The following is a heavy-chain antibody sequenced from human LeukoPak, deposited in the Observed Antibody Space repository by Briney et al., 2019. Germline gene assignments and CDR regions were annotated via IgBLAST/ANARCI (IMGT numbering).Heavy chain of an antibody. CDR3: AKDRGVAVAGTRFDP. D-gene: IGHD6-19*01. J-gene: IGHJ5*02. CDR2: ISGSGGST. Sequence: GGSLRLSCAAYGFTFSSYSMSWVRQPPGKGLEWVSAISGSGGSTYYADSMKGRFTISRDKSKNTLYLQMNSLRAEDTAVYDCAKDRGVAVAGTRFDPWGQGTLVTVSS. V-gene: IGHV3-23*01. CDR1: GFTFSSYS.